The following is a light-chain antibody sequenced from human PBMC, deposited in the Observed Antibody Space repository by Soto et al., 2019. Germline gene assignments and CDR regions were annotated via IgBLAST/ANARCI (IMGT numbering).Light chain of an antibody. CDR3: QQRSSWPPT. V-gene: IGKV3-11*01. CDR2: GAS. CDR1: QSVTSN. Sequence: EIVMTQSPAILSVSPGERATLSRRASQSVTSNLAWYQQKPGQAPRLLIYGASNRATGIPASFSGSGSGTDFTLTISSLEPEDSAVYFCQQRSSWPPTFGGGTKVDIK. J-gene: IGKJ4*01.